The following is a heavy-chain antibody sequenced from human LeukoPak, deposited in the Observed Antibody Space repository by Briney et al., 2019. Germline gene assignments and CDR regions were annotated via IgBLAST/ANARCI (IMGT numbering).Heavy chain of an antibody. D-gene: IGHD2-2*01. CDR2: ISGSGGST. J-gene: IGHJ4*02. Sequence: GGSLRLPCVASGFTFSSYAMNWVRQAPGKGLEWVSVISGSGGSTYYADSVKGRFTISRDNSRNTLYLQMNSLGAEDTAVYYCAKSLAIVPAAFFDYWGQGTLVTVSS. V-gene: IGHV3-23*01. CDR3: AKSLAIVPAAFFDY. CDR1: GFTFSSYA.